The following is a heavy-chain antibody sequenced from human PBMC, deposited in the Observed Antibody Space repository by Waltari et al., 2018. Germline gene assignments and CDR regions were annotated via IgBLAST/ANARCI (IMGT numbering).Heavy chain of an antibody. J-gene: IGHJ4*02. D-gene: IGHD5-12*01. Sequence: QVQLQESGPGLVKPSETLSLTCTVSGGSISSYYWSWIRQLPGKGLEWIGYIYYSGSTHYNPSLKSRVTISVDTSKNQFSLKLSSVTAADTAVYYCARAPGRGYDSLDYWGQGTLVTV. V-gene: IGHV4-59*01. CDR3: ARAPGRGYDSLDY. CDR2: IYYSGST. CDR1: GGSISSYY.